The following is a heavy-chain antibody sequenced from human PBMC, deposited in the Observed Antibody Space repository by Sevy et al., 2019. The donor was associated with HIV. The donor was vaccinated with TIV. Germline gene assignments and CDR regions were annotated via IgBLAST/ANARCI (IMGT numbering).Heavy chain of an antibody. CDR3: AREGYYYRSGTYRPPNYYGMDV. V-gene: IGHV1-18*01. J-gene: IGHJ6*02. D-gene: IGHD3-10*01. CDR2: ISDYNGYT. CDR1: GYTFSSYG. Sequence: ASVKVSCKASGYTFSSYGISWVRQAPGQGLEWMGWISDYNGYTNYAHKFQGRVTMSTETSTRTAYMELRSLRSDDTVLYFCAREGYYYRSGTYRPPNYYGMDVWGQGTAVTFSS.